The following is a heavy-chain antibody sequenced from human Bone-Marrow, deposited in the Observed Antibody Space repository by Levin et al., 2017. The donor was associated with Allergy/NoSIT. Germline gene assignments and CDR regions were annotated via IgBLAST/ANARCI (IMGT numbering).Heavy chain of an antibody. CDR1: GYSFTSYG. CDR3: AGDGYDFWSGYKAFLDY. CDR2: ISGYNYNT. Sequence: ASVKVSCKASGYSFTSYGISWVRQAPGQGLEWIGWISGYNYNTNYAQKFQGRVTMTTDTSTTTAYMELRSLTSDDTAVYYCAGDGYDFWSGYKAFLDYWGQGTLVTVSS. V-gene: IGHV1-18*01. D-gene: IGHD3-3*01. J-gene: IGHJ4*02.